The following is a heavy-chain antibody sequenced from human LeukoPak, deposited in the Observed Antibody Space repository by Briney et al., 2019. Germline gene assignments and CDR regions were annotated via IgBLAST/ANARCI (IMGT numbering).Heavy chain of an antibody. J-gene: IGHJ3*02. CDR2: INWDGGST. CDR1: GFTFDDHG. CDR3: ARCSRSSTSCYSAFDM. V-gene: IGHV3-20*04. Sequence: GGSLRLSCAASGFTFDDHGMSWVRQVPGKGLEWVSAINWDGGSTGAADSVRGRFTISRDNAKKSLYLQMNSLRAEDTALYYCARCSRSSTSCYSAFDMWGQGTMVTVSS. D-gene: IGHD2-2*02.